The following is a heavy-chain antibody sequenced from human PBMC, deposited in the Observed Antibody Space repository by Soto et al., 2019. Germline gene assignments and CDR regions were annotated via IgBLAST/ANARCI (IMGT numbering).Heavy chain of an antibody. CDR3: ARDSSGWYGWYFDL. CDR2: ISAFNGNT. J-gene: IGHJ2*01. Sequence: ASVKVSCKASGYTFTSYGISWVRQAPGQGLEWMGWISAFNGNTYYAQKFQGRVTITADESTSTAYMELRSLRSDDTAVYYCARDSSGWYGWYFDLWGRGTLVTVS. D-gene: IGHD6-19*01. CDR1: GYTFTSYG. V-gene: IGHV1-18*01.